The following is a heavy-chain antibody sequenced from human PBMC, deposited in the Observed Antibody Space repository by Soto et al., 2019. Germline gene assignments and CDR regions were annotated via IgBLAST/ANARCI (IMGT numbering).Heavy chain of an antibody. J-gene: IGHJ4*02. CDR2: INHSGST. V-gene: IGHV4-34*01. CDR3: ARGLLPYVFDY. D-gene: IGHD3-16*01. Sequence: SETLSLTCAVYGGSFSGYYWSWIRQPPGKGLEWIGEINHSGSTNYNPSLKSRVTISVDTSKNQFSLKLSSVTAADTAVYYCARGLLPYVFDYWGQGTLVTVSS. CDR1: GGSFSGYY.